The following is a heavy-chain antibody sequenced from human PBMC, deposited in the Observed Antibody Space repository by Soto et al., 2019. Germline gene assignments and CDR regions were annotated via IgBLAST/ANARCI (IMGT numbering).Heavy chain of an antibody. D-gene: IGHD3-22*01. Sequence: PGESLKISCKGSGYSFTIYWIGWVRQMPGKGLEWMGIIYPGDSDTRYSPSFQGQVTISADKSISTAYLQWSSLKASDTAMYYCARGTYYYDSSGYYSPDLLFDYWGQGTLVTVSS. CDR1: GYSFTIYW. CDR2: IYPGDSDT. J-gene: IGHJ4*02. V-gene: IGHV5-51*01. CDR3: ARGTYYYDSSGYYSPDLLFDY.